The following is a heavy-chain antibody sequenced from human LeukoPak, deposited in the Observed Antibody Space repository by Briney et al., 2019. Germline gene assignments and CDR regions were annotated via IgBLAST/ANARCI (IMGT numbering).Heavy chain of an antibody. D-gene: IGHD2-2*01. CDR2: INHSGST. CDR1: GGAFSGYY. Sequence: SETLSLTCAVYGGAFSGYYWSWIRQPPGKGLEWIGEINHSGSTNYNPSLKSRVTISIDTSKNQFSLQLSSVTAADTAVYYCARGRSSYQLLSSYYYGMDVWGKGTTVTVSS. V-gene: IGHV4-34*01. J-gene: IGHJ6*04. CDR3: ARGRSSYQLLSSYYYGMDV.